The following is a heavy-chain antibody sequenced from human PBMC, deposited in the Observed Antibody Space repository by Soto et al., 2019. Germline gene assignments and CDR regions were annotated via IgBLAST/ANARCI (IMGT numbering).Heavy chain of an antibody. CDR3: ARGVWGSYLTYFDY. CDR2: IYHSGST. J-gene: IGHJ4*02. Sequence: PSETLSLTCAVSGGSISSSNWWSWVRQPPGKGLEWIGEIYHSGSTNYNPSLKSRATISVDKSKNQFSLKLSSVIAADTAVYYCARGVWGSYLTYFDYWGQGTLVTVSS. D-gene: IGHD3-16*02. CDR1: GGSISSSNW. V-gene: IGHV4-4*02.